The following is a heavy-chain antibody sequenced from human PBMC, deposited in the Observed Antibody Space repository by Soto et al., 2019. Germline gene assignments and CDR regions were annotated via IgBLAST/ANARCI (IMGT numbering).Heavy chain of an antibody. J-gene: IGHJ4*02. Sequence: PSETLSLTCTVSRGSISSGDSYWIWIRQPPGKGLEWIGHIYYTGSTYYNPSLKSRVTISLDRSKNQFSLKLTSVTAADTAVYYCAKFDYDFWRGQPDYWGQGTLVTVSS. CDR2: IYYTGST. CDR1: RGSISSGDSY. V-gene: IGHV4-30-4*01. D-gene: IGHD3-3*01. CDR3: AKFDYDFWRGQPDY.